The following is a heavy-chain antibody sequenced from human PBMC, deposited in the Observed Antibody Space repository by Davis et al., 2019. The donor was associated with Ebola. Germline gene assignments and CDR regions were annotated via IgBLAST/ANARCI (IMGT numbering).Heavy chain of an antibody. V-gene: IGHV4-30-4*01. Sequence: SETLSLTCTVSGGSISSGDYYWSWIRQPPGKGLEWIGYIYFSGSTHYNPSLKSRVTMSVDTSKNQISLRLTSVTVADTAVYYCAREKPSMTPSGRFYYTDVWGKGTTVTVSS. CDR2: IYFSGST. J-gene: IGHJ6*03. CDR1: GGSISSGDYY. CDR3: AREKPSMTPSGRFYYTDV.